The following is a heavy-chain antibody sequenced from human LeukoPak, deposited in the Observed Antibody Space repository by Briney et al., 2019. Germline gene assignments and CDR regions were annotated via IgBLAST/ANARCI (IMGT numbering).Heavy chain of an antibody. V-gene: IGHV1-2*02. CDR3: AREFMGHYYDSSGYPITTPENWFDP. D-gene: IGHD3-22*01. J-gene: IGHJ5*02. CDR2: IHPNSGGT. CDR1: GYTFTDYC. Sequence: GASVKVSCKASGYTFTDYCMHWVRQAPGQGLEWMGWIHPNSGGTNYAQKFQGRVTMTRDTSISTAYMELSRLRSDDTAVYYCAREFMGHYYDSSGYPITTPENWFDPWGQGTLVTVSS.